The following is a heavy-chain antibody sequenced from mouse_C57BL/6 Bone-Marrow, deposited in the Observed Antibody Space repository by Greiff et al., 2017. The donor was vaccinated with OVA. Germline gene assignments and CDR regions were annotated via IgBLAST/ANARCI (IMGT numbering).Heavy chain of an antibody. Sequence: EVQRVESGPELVKPGASVKMSCKASGYTFTDYNMHWVKQSHGKSLEWIGYINPNNGGTSYNQKFKGKATLTVNKSSSTAYMELRSLTSEDSAVYYCARWRLINYYGNYEAMDYWGQGTSVTVSS. CDR2: INPNNGGT. V-gene: IGHV1-22*01. D-gene: IGHD2-1*01. CDR1: GYTFTDYN. J-gene: IGHJ4*01. CDR3: ARWRLINYYGNYEAMDY.